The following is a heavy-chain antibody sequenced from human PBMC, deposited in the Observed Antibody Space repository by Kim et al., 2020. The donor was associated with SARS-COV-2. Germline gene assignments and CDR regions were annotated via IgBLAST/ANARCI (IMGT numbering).Heavy chain of an antibody. CDR1: GGSISSSSYY. CDR3: ARAIAAAGDLPLDY. D-gene: IGHD6-13*01. CDR2: IYYSGST. J-gene: IGHJ4*02. Sequence: SETLSLTCTVSGGSISSSSYYWGWIRQPPGKGLEWIGSIYYSGSTYYNPSLKSRVTISVDTSKNQFSLKLSSVTAADTAVYYCARAIAAAGDLPLDYWGQGTLVTVSS. V-gene: IGHV4-39*01.